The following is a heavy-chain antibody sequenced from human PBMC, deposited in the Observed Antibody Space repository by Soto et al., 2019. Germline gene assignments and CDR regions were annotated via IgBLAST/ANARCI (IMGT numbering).Heavy chain of an antibody. D-gene: IGHD3-10*01. CDR2: ISGSGGST. CDR3: AKDYYVRYYYGSGSYNGDY. V-gene: IGHV3-23*01. CDR1: GFTFSSYA. Sequence: GGSLRLSCAASGFTFSSYAMSWVRQAPGKGLEWVSAISGSGGSTYYADSVKGRFTISRDNSKNTLYLQMNSLRAEDTAVYYCAKDYYVRYYYGSGSYNGDYWGQGTLVTV. J-gene: IGHJ4*02.